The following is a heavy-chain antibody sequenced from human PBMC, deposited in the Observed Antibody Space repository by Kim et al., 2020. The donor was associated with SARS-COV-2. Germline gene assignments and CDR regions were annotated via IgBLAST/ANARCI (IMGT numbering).Heavy chain of an antibody. CDR1: GGSISSYY. CDR2: IYYSGST. J-gene: IGHJ6*02. CDR3: ARSIAAAAYYYYGMDV. V-gene: IGHV4-59*01. D-gene: IGHD6-13*01. Sequence: SETLSLTCTVSGGSISSYYWSWIRQPPGKGLEWIGYIYYSGSTNYNPSLKSRVTISVDTSKNQFSLKLSSVTAADTAVYYCARSIAAAAYYYYGMDVWPRDHGHRLL.